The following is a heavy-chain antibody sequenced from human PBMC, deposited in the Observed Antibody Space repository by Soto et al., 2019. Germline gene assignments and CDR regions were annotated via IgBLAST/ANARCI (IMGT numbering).Heavy chain of an antibody. Sequence: QVQLQESGPGLVKPSETLSLTCTVSGGSISRYYWTWIRRPPGKGLEWIGYIYFSGSTNYNPSLKSRVTMSVDTSKNQFSLNLTSVTAADTAVYYCARAGPELSSGWSYFDSWGQGTLVTVSS. CDR2: IYFSGST. CDR1: GGSISRYY. CDR3: ARAGPELSSGWSYFDS. J-gene: IGHJ4*02. V-gene: IGHV4-59*01. D-gene: IGHD6-19*01.